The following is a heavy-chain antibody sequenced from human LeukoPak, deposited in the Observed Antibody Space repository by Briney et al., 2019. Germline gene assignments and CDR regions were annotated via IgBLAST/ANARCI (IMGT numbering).Heavy chain of an antibody. Sequence: PGGSLRLSCAASGLTVSSNYMSWVRQAPGKGLEWLSVIYNGDMTYYADSVKGRFTISRDNSRSTLYLQMNNLRAEDTAVYYCARANGGNMWGGHYFDCWGQGTLVTVSS. CDR3: ARANGGNMWGGHYFDC. V-gene: IGHV3-66*01. D-gene: IGHD4-23*01. CDR1: GLTVSSNY. J-gene: IGHJ4*02. CDR2: IYNGDMT.